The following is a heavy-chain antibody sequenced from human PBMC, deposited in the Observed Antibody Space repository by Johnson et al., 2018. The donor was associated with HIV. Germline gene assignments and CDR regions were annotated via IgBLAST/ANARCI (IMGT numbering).Heavy chain of an antibody. J-gene: IGHJ3*02. Sequence: VQLVESGGGLVQPGGSLRLSCAASGFTFSSYWMHWVRQDPGKGLVWVSRIKSDGSYTSYADSVKGRFTISRDNAKNTLYLQMDSLRAEDTAVYYCARRDPPNVFNIWGRGTVVTVSS. CDR2: IKSDGSYT. CDR1: GFTFSSYW. V-gene: IGHV3-74*02. CDR3: ARRDPPNVFNI.